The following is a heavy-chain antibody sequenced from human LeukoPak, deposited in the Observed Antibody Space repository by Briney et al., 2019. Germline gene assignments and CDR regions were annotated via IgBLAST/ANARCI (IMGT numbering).Heavy chain of an antibody. D-gene: IGHD5-18*01. J-gene: IGHJ2*01. CDR2: INHSGST. V-gene: IGHV4-34*01. Sequence: SETLSLTCAVYGGSFSGYYWSWIRQPPGKGLEWIGEINHSGSTNYNPSLKSRVTISVDTSKNQFSLKLSSVTAADTAVYYCARKRGYSYGYLLYWYFDLWGRGTLVTVSS. CDR1: GGSFSGYY. CDR3: ARKRGYSYGYLLYWYFDL.